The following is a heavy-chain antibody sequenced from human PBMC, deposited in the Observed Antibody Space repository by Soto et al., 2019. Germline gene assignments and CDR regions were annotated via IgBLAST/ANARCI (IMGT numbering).Heavy chain of an antibody. J-gene: IGHJ4*02. CDR2: IIPIFGTA. CDR1: GGTFSGYA. Sequence: ASVKVSCKASGGTFSGYAISWVLQAPGQGLEWMGGIIPIFGTANYAQKFQGRVTITADESTSTAYMELSSLRSEDTAVYYCARGYCSSTSCSLGYWGQGTLVTVSS. CDR3: ARGYCSSTSCSLGY. V-gene: IGHV1-69*13. D-gene: IGHD2-2*01.